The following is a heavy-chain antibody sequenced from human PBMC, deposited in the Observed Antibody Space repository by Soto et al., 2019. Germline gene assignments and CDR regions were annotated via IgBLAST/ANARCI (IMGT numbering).Heavy chain of an antibody. J-gene: IGHJ4*02. D-gene: IGHD3-22*01. CDR3: AKDDTYYYDSSGWPFEY. CDR2: ISGSGGST. CDR1: GFTFSSYA. V-gene: IGHV3-23*01. Sequence: GWSLRLSCAASGFTFSSYAMSWVRQAPGKGLEWVSAISGSGGSTYYADSVKGRFTISRDNSKNTLYLQMNSLRAEDTAVYYCAKDDTYYYDSSGWPFEYWGEGTLVTVSS.